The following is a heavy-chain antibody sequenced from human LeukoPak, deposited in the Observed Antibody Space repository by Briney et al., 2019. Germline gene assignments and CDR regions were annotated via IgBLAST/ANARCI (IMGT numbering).Heavy chain of an antibody. CDR2: IKQDGSEK. V-gene: IGHV3-7*05. J-gene: IGHJ6*02. CDR1: GFTFSSYG. CDR3: VRGRWRVGMDV. D-gene: IGHD6-19*01. Sequence: GGSLRLSCAASGFTFSSYGMHWVRQAPGKGLEWVANIKQDGSEKYYVDSVKGRFTISRDNAKNSLYLQMNSLRAEDTAVYYCVRGRWRVGMDVWGQGTTVTVSS.